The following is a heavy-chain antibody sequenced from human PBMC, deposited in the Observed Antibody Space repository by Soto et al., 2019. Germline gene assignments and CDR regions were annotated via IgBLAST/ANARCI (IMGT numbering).Heavy chain of an antibody. D-gene: IGHD6-6*01. CDR1: GYTFTSYG. Sequence: ASVKVSCKASGYTFTSYGITWVRQAPGQGLEWMGWISAFSGNTDYAQNLQGRVTMTADTSTDTAYMELRSLRSDDTAVYYCARVREAGGSSSDYWGQGTLVTVSS. J-gene: IGHJ4*02. CDR3: ARVREAGGSSSDY. CDR2: ISAFSGNT. V-gene: IGHV1-18*01.